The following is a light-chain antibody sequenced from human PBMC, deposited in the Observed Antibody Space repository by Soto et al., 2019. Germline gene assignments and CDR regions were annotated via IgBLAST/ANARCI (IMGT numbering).Light chain of an antibody. Sequence: QSALTQPASVSGSPGQSITISCTGTSSDVGRYNYVYWYQQHPGKAPRLMIYEVINRPSGISNRFSGSKSGNTASLTISGLQTEDEADYYCSSYTSSGTGVFGGGTQLTVL. CDR3: SSYTSSGTGV. CDR1: SSDVGRYNY. J-gene: IGLJ3*02. CDR2: EVI. V-gene: IGLV2-14*01.